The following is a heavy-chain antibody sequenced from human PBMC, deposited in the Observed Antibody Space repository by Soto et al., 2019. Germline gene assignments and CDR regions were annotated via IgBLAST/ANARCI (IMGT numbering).Heavy chain of an antibody. CDR3: AREIVTAGGNNYFDP. D-gene: IGHD2-21*02. CDR1: GGTVASSHW. Sequence: PSETLSLTCGVSGGTVASSHWWSWVRQSPGRGLEWIGNVYHTGDTNFNPSLQSRGTFSVDKSNNQFSLGLTSVTAADTAVYFCAREIVTAGGNNYFDPWGPGTLVTVSS. V-gene: IGHV4-4*02. J-gene: IGHJ5*02. CDR2: VYHTGDT.